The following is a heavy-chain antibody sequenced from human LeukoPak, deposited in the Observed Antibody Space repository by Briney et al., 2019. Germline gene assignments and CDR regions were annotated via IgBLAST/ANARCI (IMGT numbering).Heavy chain of an antibody. CDR1: GYSFTSSW. V-gene: IGHV5-51*01. CDR2: IYPGDSDT. Sequence: GESLKISCKGSGYSFTSSWIGWVRQMPGKGLEWMGIIYPGDSDTTYSPSFQGQVTISADKSISTVYLQWSSLKASDTAIYYCARQSRDGSKTRGYYFDYWGQGTLVTVSS. J-gene: IGHJ4*02. CDR3: ARQSRDGSKTRGYYFDY. D-gene: IGHD3-10*01.